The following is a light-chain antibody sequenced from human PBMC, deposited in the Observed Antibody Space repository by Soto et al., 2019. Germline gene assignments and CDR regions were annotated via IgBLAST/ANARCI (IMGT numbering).Light chain of an antibody. CDR1: SNDVGGYNY. CDR2: DVS. CDR3: SSYTSSITLV. Sequence: QSVLTQPASVSGSPGQSITISCTGTSNDVGGYNYVSWYQQHPGKAPKLMIYDVSNRPSGVSNRFSGSKSGNTASLSISGLQAEDEADYYCSSYTSSITLVFGGGTKLTVL. J-gene: IGLJ2*01. V-gene: IGLV2-14*03.